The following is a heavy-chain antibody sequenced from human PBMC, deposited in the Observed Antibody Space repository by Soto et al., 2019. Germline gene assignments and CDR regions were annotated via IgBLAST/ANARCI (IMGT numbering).Heavy chain of an antibody. CDR1: GGSIIDSGSFY. J-gene: IGHJ5*02. D-gene: IGHD2-15*01. Sequence: SETLSLTCSVSGGSIIDSGSFYWNWIRQHPGKGLEWIGYIYYSGSTYYNRSLKSRATISLDTSKNQFSLKLTSVTAADTAIYYCARGEVVASNWFDPWGQGTLVTVSS. CDR3: ARGEVVASNWFDP. CDR2: IYYSGST. V-gene: IGHV4-31*03.